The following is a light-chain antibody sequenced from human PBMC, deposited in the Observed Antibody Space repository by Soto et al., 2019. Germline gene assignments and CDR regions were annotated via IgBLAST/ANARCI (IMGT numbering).Light chain of an antibody. CDR2: EVI. V-gene: IGLV2-8*01. J-gene: IGLJ2*01. Sequence: QSALTQPPSASGSPGQSVTISCTGTSSDVGGYNYVSWYQQHPGKAPKLMIYEVIKRPSGVPDRCSGSKSGNTASLTVSGLQAEDEADYYCSSYAGSNNYVFGGGTKLTVL. CDR3: SSYAGSNNYV. CDR1: SSDVGGYNY.